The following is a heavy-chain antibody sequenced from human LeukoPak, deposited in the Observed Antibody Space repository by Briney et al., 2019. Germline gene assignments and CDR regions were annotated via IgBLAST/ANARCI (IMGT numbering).Heavy chain of an antibody. CDR2: INAYNGNT. Sequence: GASVKVSCKASGYTFTTYGISWVRQAPGQGLEWMGWINAYNGNTNYAQKLQGRVTMTTDTSTTTAYMELRSLRSDDTAVYYCARDRDYGDYNTQDLFDYWGQGTLVTVSS. J-gene: IGHJ4*02. CDR3: ARDRDYGDYNTQDLFDY. CDR1: GYTFTTYG. V-gene: IGHV1-18*01. D-gene: IGHD4-17*01.